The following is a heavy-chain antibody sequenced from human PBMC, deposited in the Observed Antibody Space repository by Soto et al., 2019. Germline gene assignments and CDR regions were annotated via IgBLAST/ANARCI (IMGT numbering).Heavy chain of an antibody. D-gene: IGHD3-22*01. CDR2: IYSGGST. V-gene: IGHV3-53*04. CDR1: GFTVSSNY. J-gene: IGHJ4*02. CDR3: ARGQPHYYDSSGLDY. Sequence: EVQLVESGGGLVQPGGSLRLSCAASGFTVSSNYMSWVRQAPGKGLEWVSVIYSGGSTYYADSVKGRFTISRHNSKNTLYLQLNSLRAEDTAVYYCARGQPHYYDSSGLDYWGQGTLVTVSS.